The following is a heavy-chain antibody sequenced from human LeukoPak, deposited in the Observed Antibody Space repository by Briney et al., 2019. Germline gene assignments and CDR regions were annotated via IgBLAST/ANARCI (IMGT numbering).Heavy chain of an antibody. CDR1: GGSFSGYY. CDR2: INHSGST. CDR3: AGSYGSGNYFGD. J-gene: IGHJ4*02. V-gene: IGHV4-34*01. Sequence: SETLSLTCAVYGGSFSGYYWSWIRQPPGKGLEWIGEINHSGSTNYNPSLKSRVTMSVDTSKSQFSLKLSSVTAADTAVYYCAGSYGSGNYFGDWGQGTLVTVSS. D-gene: IGHD3-10*01.